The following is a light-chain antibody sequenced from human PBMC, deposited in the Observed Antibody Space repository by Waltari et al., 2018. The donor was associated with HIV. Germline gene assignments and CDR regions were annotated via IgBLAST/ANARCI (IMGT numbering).Light chain of an antibody. CDR2: RHN. Sequence: QSVLTQPPSASGTPGQRVTISCSGGTSNIGNNYVNWYQQLPGTAPKLLIYRHNQRPSGVPDRFSGSKSGTSASLAISGLRSEDEADYYCAAWDDSLSGPVFGGGTKLTVL. V-gene: IGLV1-47*01. CDR1: TSNIGNNY. CDR3: AAWDDSLSGPV. J-gene: IGLJ3*02.